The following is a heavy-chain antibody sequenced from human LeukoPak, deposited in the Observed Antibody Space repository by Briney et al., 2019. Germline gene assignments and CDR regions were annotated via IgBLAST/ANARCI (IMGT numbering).Heavy chain of an antibody. J-gene: IGHJ4*02. V-gene: IGHV4-34*01. CDR2: INHSGST. D-gene: IGHD4-23*01. CDR1: GGSFSGYY. CDR3: ASLVNYFDY. Sequence: PSETLSLTCAVYGGSFSGYYWSWIRQPPGKGLEWIGEINHSGSTNYNPSLKSRVTIPVDTSKNQFSLKLSSVTAADTAVYYCASLVNYFDYWGQGTLVTVSS.